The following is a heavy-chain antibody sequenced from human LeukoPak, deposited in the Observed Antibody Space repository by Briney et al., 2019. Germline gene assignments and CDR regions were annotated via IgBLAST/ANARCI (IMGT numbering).Heavy chain of an antibody. D-gene: IGHD6-19*01. CDR1: GFTFSSYE. V-gene: IGHV3-48*03. Sequence: GGSLRLSCSASGFTFSSYEMNWVRQAPGKGLEWVSYISSSGSTIYYADSVKGRFTISRDNAKNALYLQMNSLRAEDTAVYYCARALWAVAGRGDYFDYWGQGTLVTVSS. CDR2: ISSSGSTI. J-gene: IGHJ4*02. CDR3: ARALWAVAGRGDYFDY.